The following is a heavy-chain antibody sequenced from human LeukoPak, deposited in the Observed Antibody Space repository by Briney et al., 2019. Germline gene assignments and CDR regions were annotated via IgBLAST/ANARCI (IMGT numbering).Heavy chain of an antibody. V-gene: IGHV3-74*01. CDR1: GFTFSSYW. J-gene: IGHJ4*02. D-gene: IGHD3-10*01. CDR2: INSDGSST. Sequence: GGSLRLSCAASGFTFSSYWMHWVRQAPGKGLVWVSRINSDGSSTSYADSVKGRFTISRDNAKNTLYLQMNSLRAEDTAVYYCARLRGNTMVEYWGQGTLVTVSS. CDR3: ARLRGNTMVEY.